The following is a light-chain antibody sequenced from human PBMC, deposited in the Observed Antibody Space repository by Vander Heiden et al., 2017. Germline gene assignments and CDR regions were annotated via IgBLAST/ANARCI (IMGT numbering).Light chain of an antibody. CDR1: QSITNY. V-gene: IGKV1-39*01. J-gene: IGKJ1*01. CDR2: AAS. Sequence: DIQMTQSPSSLSASVGDRVTITCRASQSITNYLNWYQQKPGKAPKLLIYAASSLQSGVPSRFSGSGSGTDFTLTISRLQPEDFATYYCQQCESTPNTFGQGTKVEIK. CDR3: QQCESTPNT.